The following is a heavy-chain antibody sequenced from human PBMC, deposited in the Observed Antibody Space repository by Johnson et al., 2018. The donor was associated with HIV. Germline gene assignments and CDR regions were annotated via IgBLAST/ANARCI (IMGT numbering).Heavy chain of an antibody. CDR2: IRHDGNNK. J-gene: IGHJ3*01. CDR1: GFTFSGYG. V-gene: IGHV3-30*02. Sequence: QVQLVESGGGVVQPGWSLRLSCAVSGFTFSGYGMHWVRQTPGKGLEWVAFIRHDGNNKYYAESMKGRLIISRENSKNMLYLEMQSLTSEDTGVYYCARGHTWPKSGFDFWGQGTMVTVSS. D-gene: IGHD3-3*01. CDR3: ARGHTWPKSGFDF.